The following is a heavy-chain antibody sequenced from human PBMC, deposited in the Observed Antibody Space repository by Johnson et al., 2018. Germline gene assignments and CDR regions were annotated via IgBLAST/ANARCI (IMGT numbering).Heavy chain of an antibody. CDR3: AKDPSRSYYYYYYYMDV. Sequence: QVQLVESGGGVVQPGRSLRLSCAASGFTFSSYGMPWVRQAPGKGLEWVAVISYDGSNKYYADSVKGRFTISRDNSKNTLYLQMNSLRAEDTAVYYCAKDPSRSYYYYYYYMDVWGKGTTVTVSS. V-gene: IGHV3-30*18. D-gene: IGHD6-6*01. CDR1: GFTFSSYG. CDR2: ISYDGSNK. J-gene: IGHJ6*03.